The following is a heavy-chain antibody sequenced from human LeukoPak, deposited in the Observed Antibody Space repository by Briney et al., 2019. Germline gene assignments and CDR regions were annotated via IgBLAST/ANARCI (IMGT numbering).Heavy chain of an antibody. D-gene: IGHD1-1*01. CDR2: ISGGDGST. CDR1: GFSFSTYA. V-gene: IGHV3-23*01. Sequence: PGGSLRLSCAASGFSFSTYAMSWVRQEPGKGLECVSFISGGDGSTYYAESVKGRFTISRDNSKNTLYLQMNSLRAEDTAVYYCAKDPRYNFGFWGQGTLVAVSS. CDR3: AKDPRYNFGF. J-gene: IGHJ4*02.